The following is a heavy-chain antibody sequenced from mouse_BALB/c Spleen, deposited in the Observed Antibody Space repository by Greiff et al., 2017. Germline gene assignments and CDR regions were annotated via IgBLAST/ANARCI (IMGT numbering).Heavy chain of an antibody. CDR2: IDPANGNT. D-gene: IGHD2-4*01. CDR3: ARSDDDDRGVCAD. CDR1: GFNIKDTY. Sequence: EVKLQESGAELVKPGASVKLSCKASGFNIKDTYMHWVKQRPAQGLAWIGRIDPANGNTKYDPKFQGKATIPADTSSNTAYLQLSSLTSEDTAVYYCARSDDDDRGVCADWGEGTLVTVSA. V-gene: IGHV14-3*02. J-gene: IGHJ3*01.